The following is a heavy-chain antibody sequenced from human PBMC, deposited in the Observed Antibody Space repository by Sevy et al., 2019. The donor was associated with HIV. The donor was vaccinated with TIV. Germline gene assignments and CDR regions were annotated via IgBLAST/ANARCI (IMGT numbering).Heavy chain of an antibody. D-gene: IGHD2-2*01. Sequence: ASVKVSCKVSGYTLTKLSIHWVRQAPGKGLEWMGNFDPQDAEPIYTQRFQGRITMTEDTSTDTAYMELSSLTSEDTAVYYCAAVGLRYCSSSSCYQGDWFDPWGQGTLVTVSS. CDR2: FDPQDAEP. J-gene: IGHJ5*02. CDR1: GYTLTKLS. CDR3: AAVGLRYCSSSSCYQGDWFDP. V-gene: IGHV1-24*01.